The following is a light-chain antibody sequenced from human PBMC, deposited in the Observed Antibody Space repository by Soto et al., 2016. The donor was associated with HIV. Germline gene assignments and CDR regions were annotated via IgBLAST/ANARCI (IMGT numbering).Light chain of an antibody. CDR1: QSLLHRNGYDY. CDR3: MQGSHYPPWT. J-gene: IGKJ1*01. CDR2: LGS. V-gene: IGKV2-28*01. Sequence: DIVMTQSPLSLPVTPGEPASISCRSSQSLLHRNGYDYLNWYLQKPGQSPQLLIYLGSNRASGVPDRFSGAGSGTDFALKISRVEAEDVGIYYCMQGSHYPPWTFGLRDQG.